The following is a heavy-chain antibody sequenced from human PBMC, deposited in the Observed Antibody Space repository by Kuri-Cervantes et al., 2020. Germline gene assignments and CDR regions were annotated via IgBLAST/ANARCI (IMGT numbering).Heavy chain of an antibody. CDR1: GFRFSSYW. V-gene: IGHV3-20*04. CDR3: AKDGDYDILTGYTRFDP. Sequence: GESLKISCAASGFRFSSYWMSWVRQAPGKGLEWVSGINWNGGITGYADSVKGRFTIFRDNAKNSLYLQMNSLRAEDTALYYCAKDGDYDILTGYTRFDPWGQGTLVTVSS. J-gene: IGHJ5*02. CDR2: INWNGGIT. D-gene: IGHD3-9*01.